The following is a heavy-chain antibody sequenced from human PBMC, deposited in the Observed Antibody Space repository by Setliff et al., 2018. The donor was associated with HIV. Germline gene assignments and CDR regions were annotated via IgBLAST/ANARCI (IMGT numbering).Heavy chain of an antibody. V-gene: IGHV4-61*02. Sequence: SETLSLTCTVSGGSISSGSYYWSWIRQPAGKGLEWIGRIYTSGSTNYNPSLKSRVTISVDTSKNQFSLKLSSVTAADTAIYYCARGLSFYDPGGFDYWGQGTLVTVSS. CDR1: GGSISSGSYY. CDR2: IYTSGST. J-gene: IGHJ4*02. D-gene: IGHD3-22*01. CDR3: ARGLSFYDPGGFDY.